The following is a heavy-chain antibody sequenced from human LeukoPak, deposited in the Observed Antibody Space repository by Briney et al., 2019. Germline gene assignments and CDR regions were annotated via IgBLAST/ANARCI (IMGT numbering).Heavy chain of an antibody. CDR3: ASTSYDFRSGYLY. D-gene: IGHD3-3*01. J-gene: IGHJ4*02. CDR2: IYPGDSDT. Sequence: GEPLKISCNGSGYSFTSYWIGWVRQMPGKGLEWVGIIYPGDSDTRYSPSSQGQVTISADKSISTAYLQWSSLKASDTAVYYCASTSYDFRSGYLYWGQGTLVTVSS. CDR1: GYSFTSYW. V-gene: IGHV5-51*01.